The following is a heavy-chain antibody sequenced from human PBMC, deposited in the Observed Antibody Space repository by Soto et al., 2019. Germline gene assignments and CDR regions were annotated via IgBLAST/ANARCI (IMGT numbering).Heavy chain of an antibody. D-gene: IGHD3-3*01. CDR2: IYPGDSDT. CDR1: EYSFTSYW. V-gene: IGHV5-51*01. CDR3: ARVDYDFWSGYYTDYYGMDV. Sequence: PGEPLRISYKGSEYSFTSYWIGWVRQMPGKGLEWMGIIYPGDSDTRYSPSFQVQVTISADKSISTAYLQWSSLKASDTAMYYCARVDYDFWSGYYTDYYGMDVWGQGTTVTVSS. J-gene: IGHJ6*02.